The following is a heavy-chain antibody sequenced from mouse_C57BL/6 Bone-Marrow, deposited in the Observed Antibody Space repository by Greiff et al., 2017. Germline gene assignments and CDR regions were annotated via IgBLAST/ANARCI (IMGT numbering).Heavy chain of an antibody. CDR2: IDPENGDT. J-gene: IGHJ3*01. CDR1: GFNIKDDY. V-gene: IGHV14-4*01. D-gene: IGHD3-2*02. Sequence: VQLQQSGAELVRPGASVKLSCTASGFNIKDDYMHWVKQRPEQGLEWIGWIDPENGDTEYASKFQGKATITADTSSNTAYLQLSSLTSEETAVYYCTTGSGPFAYWGQGTLVTVSA. CDR3: TTGSGPFAY.